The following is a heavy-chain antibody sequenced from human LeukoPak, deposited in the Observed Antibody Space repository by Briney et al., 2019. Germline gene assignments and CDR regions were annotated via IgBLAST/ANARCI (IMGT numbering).Heavy chain of an antibody. J-gene: IGHJ4*02. CDR2: LSGSGGNT. CDR1: GFTFSSYA. V-gene: IGHV3-23*01. Sequence: GGSLRLSCAASGFTFSSYAMSCVRQAPGKGREWVSGLSGSGGNTYYADSVKGRVTISRDNSKNTLYLQMNSLRAEDTAVYYCAKTTYGDYGFDYWGQGTLVTVSS. CDR3: AKTTYGDYGFDY. D-gene: IGHD4-17*01.